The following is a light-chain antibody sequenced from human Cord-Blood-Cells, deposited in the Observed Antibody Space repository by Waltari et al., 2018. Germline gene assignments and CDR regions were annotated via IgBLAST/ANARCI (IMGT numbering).Light chain of an antibody. J-gene: IGLJ3*02. CDR1: ALPKQY. V-gene: IGLV3-25*02. Sequence: SYELTQPPSVSLSPGQTARITCPGHALPKQYAYWYQQKPGQAPVLVIYKDSESPSGIPERFSGSSSGTTVTLTISGVQAEDEADYYCQSADSSGTWVFGGGTKLTVL. CDR3: QSADSSGTWV. CDR2: KDS.